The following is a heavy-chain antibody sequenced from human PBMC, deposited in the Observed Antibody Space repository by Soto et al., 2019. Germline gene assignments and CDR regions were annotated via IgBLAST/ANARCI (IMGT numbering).Heavy chain of an antibody. CDR3: ARDKFHGDYALGY. CDR2: INHSGST. Sequence: SETLSLTCAVYGGSFSGYYWSWIRQPPGKGLEWIGEINHSGSTNYNPSLKSRVTISVDTSKNQFSLKLSSVTAADTAVYYCARDKFHGDYALGYWGQGTLVTVSS. J-gene: IGHJ4*02. V-gene: IGHV4-34*01. CDR1: GGSFSGYY. D-gene: IGHD4-17*01.